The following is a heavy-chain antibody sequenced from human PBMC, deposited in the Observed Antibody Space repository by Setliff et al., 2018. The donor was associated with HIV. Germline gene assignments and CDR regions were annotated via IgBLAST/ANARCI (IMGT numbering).Heavy chain of an antibody. CDR1: GGSINSYY. D-gene: IGHD6-13*01. CDR3: ARHPPHDSTWPYYHYGMDV. Sequence: PSETLSLTCTVSGGSINSYYWSWIRQPPGKGLEWIGYIYATGSTNYNPSLKGRVTVSVDTAKNQFSLRLSSVTAADTAVYYCARHPPHDSTWPYYHYGMDVWGQGTKVTVSS. J-gene: IGHJ6*02. CDR2: IYATGST. V-gene: IGHV4-4*09.